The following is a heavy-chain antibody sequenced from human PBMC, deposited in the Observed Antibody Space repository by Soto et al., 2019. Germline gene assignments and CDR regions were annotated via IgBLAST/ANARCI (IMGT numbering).Heavy chain of an antibody. CDR1: GFTFSDYY. D-gene: IGHD3-3*01. V-gene: IGHV3-11*01. CDR3: ARDRGGVLRFLEWISFDY. Sequence: GGSLRLSCAASGFTFSDYYMSWIRQAPGKGLEWVSYISSSGSTIYYADSVKGRFTISRDNAKNSLYLQMNSLRAEDTAVYYCARDRGGVLRFLEWISFDYWGQGTLVTVSS. CDR2: ISSSGSTI. J-gene: IGHJ4*02.